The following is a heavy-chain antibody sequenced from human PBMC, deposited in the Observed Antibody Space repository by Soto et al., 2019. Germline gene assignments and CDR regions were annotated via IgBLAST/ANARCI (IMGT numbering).Heavy chain of an antibody. CDR2: INHSGST. Sequence: SETLSLTCAVYGGSFSGYYWSWIRQPPGKGLEWIGEINHSGSTNYNPSLKSRVTISVDTSKNQFSLKLSSVTAADTAVYYCARGATMVRGVRNMLFYGMDVWGQGTTVTVSS. D-gene: IGHD3-10*01. CDR1: GGSFSGYY. V-gene: IGHV4-34*01. J-gene: IGHJ6*02. CDR3: ARGATMVRGVRNMLFYGMDV.